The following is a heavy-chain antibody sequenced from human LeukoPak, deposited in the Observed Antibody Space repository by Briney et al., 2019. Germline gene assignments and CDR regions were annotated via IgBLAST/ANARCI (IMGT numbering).Heavy chain of an antibody. CDR3: ARIAAAQGGFDF. D-gene: IGHD6-25*01. Sequence: SETLSLTCTLSGVSIRSTSYYWGWIRQPPGKGLEWIGSIYYSGSTSYNPSLKSRVTICVDTSKNQFSLKLSSVTAADTSVYYCARIAAAQGGFDFSGQGTLVTVSS. CDR1: GVSIRSTSYY. V-gene: IGHV4-39*01. CDR2: IYYSGST. J-gene: IGHJ4*02.